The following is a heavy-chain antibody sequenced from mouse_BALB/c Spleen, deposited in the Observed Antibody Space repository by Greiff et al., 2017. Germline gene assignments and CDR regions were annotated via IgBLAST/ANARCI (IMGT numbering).Heavy chain of an antibody. CDR2: ISTYYGNT. CDR3: ARNVITQDAMDD. V-gene: IGHV1-67*01. J-gene: IGHJ4*01. D-gene: IGHD2-4*01. CDR1: GYTFTDYA. Sequence: QVQLQQSGPELVRPGVSVKISCKGSGYTFTDYAMHWVKQSHAKSLEWIGVISTYYGNTNYNQKFKGKATMTVDKSSSTAYMELARLTSEDSAIYYCARNVITQDAMDDWGQGTSVTVSS.